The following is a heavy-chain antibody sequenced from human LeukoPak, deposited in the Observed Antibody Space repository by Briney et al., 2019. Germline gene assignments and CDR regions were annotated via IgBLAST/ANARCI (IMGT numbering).Heavy chain of an antibody. V-gene: IGHV3-23*01. Sequence: PGGSLRLSYAASGFTFSSTAMSWGRQTTGKGLEWVSTISGSSDGTYYADSVRGRFTISRDSSQNTLYLQMYSLRVEDTAVYYCAKKAFGGYYYLDYWGQGTLVTVSS. CDR2: ISGSSDGT. D-gene: IGHD1-26*01. CDR3: AKKAFGGYYYLDY. CDR1: GFTFSSTA. J-gene: IGHJ4*02.